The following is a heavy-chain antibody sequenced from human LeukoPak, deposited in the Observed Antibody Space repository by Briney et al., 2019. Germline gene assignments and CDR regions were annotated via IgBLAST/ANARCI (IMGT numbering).Heavy chain of an antibody. Sequence: ASVKVSCKVSGYTLTELSMHWVRQAPGKGLEWMGGFDPEDGETIYAQKFQGRISMTRDTSTSTVYVDLSSLTSEDTAMYYCARPRSLQPKSPFDCWGQGTLVTVSS. D-gene: IGHD5-24*01. CDR2: FDPEDGET. CDR3: ARPRSLQPKSPFDC. CDR1: GYTLTELS. V-gene: IGHV1-24*01. J-gene: IGHJ4*02.